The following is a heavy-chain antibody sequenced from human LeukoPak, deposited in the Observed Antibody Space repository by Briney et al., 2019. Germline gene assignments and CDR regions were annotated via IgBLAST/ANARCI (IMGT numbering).Heavy chain of an antibody. D-gene: IGHD5-18*01. CDR2: INPNSGGT. J-gene: IGHJ6*02. V-gene: IGHV1-2*02. CDR3: ARDLNSYGPYYYYGMDV. CDR1: GYTFTGYY. Sequence: ASVKVSCKASGYTFTGYYMHWVRQAPGQGLEWMGWINPNSGGTNYAQKFQGRVTMTRDTSISTAYMELSRLRSDDTAVYYRARDLNSYGPYYYYGMDVWGQGTTVTVSS.